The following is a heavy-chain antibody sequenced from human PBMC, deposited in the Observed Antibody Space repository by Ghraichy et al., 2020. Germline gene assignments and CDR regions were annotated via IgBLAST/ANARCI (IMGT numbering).Heavy chain of an antibody. V-gene: IGHV2-70*11. Sequence: LSLTCTFSGFSLSTSGMCVSWIRQPPGKALEWLARIDWDDDKYYSTSLKTRLTISKDTSKNQVVLTMTNMDPVDTATYYCARIRTAVAAFDIWGQGTMVTVSS. CDR1: GFSLSTSGMC. CDR3: ARIRTAVAAFDI. D-gene: IGHD6-19*01. J-gene: IGHJ3*02. CDR2: IDWDDDK.